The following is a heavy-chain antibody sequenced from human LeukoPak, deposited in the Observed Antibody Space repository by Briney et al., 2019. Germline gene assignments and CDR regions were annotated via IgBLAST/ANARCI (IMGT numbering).Heavy chain of an antibody. D-gene: IGHD3-22*01. CDR2: IIPIFGTA. Sequence: ASVKVSCKASGGTFSSYAISWVRQAPGQGREWMGRIIPIFGTAKYAQKFQGRVTITTDESTSTAYMELSSLRSEDTAVYYCARDMDYYDSRFFDYWGQGTLVTVSS. J-gene: IGHJ4*02. CDR3: ARDMDYYDSRFFDY. CDR1: GGTFSSYA. V-gene: IGHV1-69*05.